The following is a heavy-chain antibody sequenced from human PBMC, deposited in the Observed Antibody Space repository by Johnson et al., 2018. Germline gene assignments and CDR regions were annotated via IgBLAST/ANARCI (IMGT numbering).Heavy chain of an antibody. CDR3: ARDCRGNDLNARRCSGSYGMDV. Sequence: QVQLQESGPGLVKPTETLSLSCTVSGGSISSYYWSWIRQPPGKGLEWIGYIYYSGSTNYNPSLKSRVTISVETSKNQFSLKLSSVTAADTAVYYCARDCRGNDLNARRCSGSYGMDVWGQGTTVTVSS. J-gene: IGHJ6*02. CDR2: IYYSGST. D-gene: IGHD3-10*01. V-gene: IGHV4-59*01. CDR1: GGSISSYY.